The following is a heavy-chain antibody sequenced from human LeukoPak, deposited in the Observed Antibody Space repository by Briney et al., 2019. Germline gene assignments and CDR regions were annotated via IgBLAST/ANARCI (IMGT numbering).Heavy chain of an antibody. CDR1: EFILSSYS. V-gene: IGHV3-7*01. Sequence: PGGSLRLSCGASEFILSSYSMSWVRQAPGKGPEWVAHIKENGNEQYYADSVKGRFTISRDNAKKSLCLQMNSLRAEDTALYYCARGPGDFDASDIWGQGTMVTVSS. CDR2: IKENGNEQ. CDR3: ARGPGDFDASDI. J-gene: IGHJ3*02. D-gene: IGHD1-14*01.